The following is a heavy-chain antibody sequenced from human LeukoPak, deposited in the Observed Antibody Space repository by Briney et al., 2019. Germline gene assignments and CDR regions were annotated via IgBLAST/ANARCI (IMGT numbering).Heavy chain of an antibody. CDR3: ARPSVGATNDDAFDI. Sequence: ASVKVSCKASGYTFTSYGISWVRQAPGQGLEWMGWISAYNGNTNYAQKFQGRVTTTRDMSTSTVYMELSSLRSEDTAVYYCARPSVGATNDDAFDIWGQGTMVTVSS. CDR2: ISAYNGNT. D-gene: IGHD1-26*01. CDR1: GYTFTSYG. J-gene: IGHJ3*02. V-gene: IGHV1-18*01.